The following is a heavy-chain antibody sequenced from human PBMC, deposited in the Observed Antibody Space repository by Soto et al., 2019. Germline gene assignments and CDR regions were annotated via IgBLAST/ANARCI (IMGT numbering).Heavy chain of an antibody. CDR2: IKQDGSEK. D-gene: IGHD3-3*01. V-gene: IGHV3-7*03. CDR1: GFTFSTYW. CDR3: ARQYYDFWSGYHYWYFDL. Sequence: PGGSLRLSCAASGFTFSTYWMSWVRQAPGKGLEWVANIKQDGSEKYYVDSVKGRFTISRDNAKKSLYLQMNSLRAEDTAVYYCARQYYDFWSGYHYWYFDLWGRGTLVTV. J-gene: IGHJ2*01.